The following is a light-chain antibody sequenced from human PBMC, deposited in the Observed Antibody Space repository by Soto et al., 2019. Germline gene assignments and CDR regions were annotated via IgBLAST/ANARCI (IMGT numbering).Light chain of an antibody. CDR2: GAS. CDR3: QQYKNWLTWT. Sequence: EIVMTQSPATLSVPPGERATLSCRASQTVSNDLAWYQQKPGQAPRLLIYGASTRATGIPARFSGSGSGTEFTLTISSLQSEDLAVYYCQQYKNWLTWTFGQGTKVDIK. V-gene: IGKV3-15*01. J-gene: IGKJ1*01. CDR1: QTVSND.